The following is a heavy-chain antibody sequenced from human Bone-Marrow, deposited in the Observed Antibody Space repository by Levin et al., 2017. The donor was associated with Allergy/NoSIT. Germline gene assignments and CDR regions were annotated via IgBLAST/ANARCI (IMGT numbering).Heavy chain of an antibody. Sequence: GGSLRLSCAASGFTFSGSAMNWVRQASGKGLEWVGHIRSKPNNHATTYAESVKGRFTISRDDSKNTAYLQMNSLKAEDTAVYYCARDFSYAVDVWGQGTTVTVSS. CDR1: GFTFSGSA. J-gene: IGHJ6*02. V-gene: IGHV3-73*01. D-gene: IGHD2/OR15-2a*01. CDR3: ARDFSYAVDV. CDR2: IRSKPNNHAT.